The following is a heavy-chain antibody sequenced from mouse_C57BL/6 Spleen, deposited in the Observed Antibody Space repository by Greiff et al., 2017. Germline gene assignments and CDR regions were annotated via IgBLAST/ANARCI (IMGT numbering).Heavy chain of an antibody. Sequence: EVQGVESGGGLVKPGGSLKLSCAASGFTFSDYGMHWVRQAPEKGLEWVAYISSGSSTIYYADTVKGRFTISRDNAKNTLFLQMTSLRSEDTAMYYCARPLITTVVANYAMDYWGQGTSVTISS. CDR3: ARPLITTVVANYAMDY. D-gene: IGHD1-1*01. V-gene: IGHV5-17*01. CDR1: GFTFSDYG. CDR2: ISSGSSTI. J-gene: IGHJ4*01.